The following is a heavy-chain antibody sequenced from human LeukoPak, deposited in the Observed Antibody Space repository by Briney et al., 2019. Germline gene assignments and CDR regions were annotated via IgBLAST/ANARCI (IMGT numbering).Heavy chain of an antibody. CDR3: ARAAAAGMRIDY. CDR2: INSDGSST. Sequence: GGSLRLSCAASGFTFSSYLMHWVRQAPGKGLVWVSRINSDGSSTSYADSVKGRFTISRDNAKNTLYLQMNSLRAEDTAVYYCARAAAAGMRIDYWGQGTLVTVSS. V-gene: IGHV3-74*01. J-gene: IGHJ4*02. D-gene: IGHD6-13*01. CDR1: GFTFSSYL.